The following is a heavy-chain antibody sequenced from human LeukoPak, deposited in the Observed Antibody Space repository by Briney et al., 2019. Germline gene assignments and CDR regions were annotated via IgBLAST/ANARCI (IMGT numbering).Heavy chain of an antibody. J-gene: IGHJ4*02. Sequence: PSETLSLTCTVSGGSISSSSYYWGWIRQPPGKGLEWIGSIYYSGSTYYNPSLKSRVTISVDTSKNQFSLKLSSVTAADTAVYYCARDGHILWFGEYNYWGQGTLVTVSS. V-gene: IGHV4-39*07. CDR1: GGSISSSSYY. CDR3: ARDGHILWFGEYNY. D-gene: IGHD3-10*01. CDR2: IYYSGST.